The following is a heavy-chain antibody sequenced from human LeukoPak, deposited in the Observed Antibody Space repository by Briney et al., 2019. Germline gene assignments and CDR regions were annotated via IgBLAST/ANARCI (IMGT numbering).Heavy chain of an antibody. V-gene: IGHV3-48*03. CDR2: ISSSGSTI. Sequence: GGSLRLSCAASGFTFSSYEMNWVRQAPGKGLEWVSYISSSGSTIYYADSVKGRFTISRDNAKNSPYLQMNSLRAEDTAVYYCAGTQRYCGGDCYSDYWGQGTLVTVSS. CDR1: GFTFSSYE. D-gene: IGHD2-21*02. J-gene: IGHJ4*02. CDR3: AGTQRYCGGDCYSDY.